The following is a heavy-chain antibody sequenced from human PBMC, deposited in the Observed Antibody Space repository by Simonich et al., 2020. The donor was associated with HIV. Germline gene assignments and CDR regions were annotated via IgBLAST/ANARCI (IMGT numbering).Heavy chain of an antibody. V-gene: IGHV5-51*01. CDR2: IYPGDSAT. J-gene: IGHJ5*02. CDR3: AKSNGNWFDP. CDR1: GYSFPSYW. D-gene: IGHD7-27*01. Sequence: EVQLVQSGAEVKKPGESLQISCKGSGYSFPSYWIVGVRQMPGKGLEWMGSIYPGDSATKYSPTFQGRVTISADKYISTAYLQWSSLKASDTAMYYCAKSNGNWFDPWGRGTLVTVSS.